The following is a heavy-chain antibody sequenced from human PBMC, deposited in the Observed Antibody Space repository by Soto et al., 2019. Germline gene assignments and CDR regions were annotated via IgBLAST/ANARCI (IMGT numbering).Heavy chain of an antibody. CDR1: GYTFTSYD. CDR3: ASGLYSSSSYYYYYYGMDV. V-gene: IGHV1-8*01. Sequence: GASVKVSCKASGYTFTSYDINWVRQATGQGLEWMGWMNPNSGNTGYAQKFQGRVTMTRNTSISTAYMELSSLRSEDTAVYYRASGLYSSSSYYYYYYGMDVRGQGTTVTVSS. CDR2: MNPNSGNT. J-gene: IGHJ6*02. D-gene: IGHD6-6*01.